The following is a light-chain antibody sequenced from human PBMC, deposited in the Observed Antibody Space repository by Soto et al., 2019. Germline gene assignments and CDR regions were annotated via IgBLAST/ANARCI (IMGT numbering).Light chain of an antibody. Sequence: QSALTQPASVSGSPGQSITISCTGISSDVGGYNYLSWYQQHPGKAPKLIIYDVSNRPSGVSNRFSGSKSGITASLTVSGLQAEDEADYYCLSFTSTNRVFGGGTKLTVL. J-gene: IGLJ3*02. V-gene: IGLV2-14*03. CDR3: LSFTSTNRV. CDR2: DVS. CDR1: SSDVGGYNY.